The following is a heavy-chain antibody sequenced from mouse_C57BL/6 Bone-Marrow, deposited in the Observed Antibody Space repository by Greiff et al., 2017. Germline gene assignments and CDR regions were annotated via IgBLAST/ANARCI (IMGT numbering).Heavy chain of an antibody. CDR3: ARDITTVVATGYFDV. V-gene: IGHV1-59*01. Sequence: QVQLQQPGAELVRPGTSVKLSCKASGYTFTSYWMHWVKQRPGQGLEWIGVIDPSDSYTNYNQKFKGKATLTVDQSSSTAYMQLSSLTSEDSAVYYCARDITTVVATGYFDVWGTGTTVTVAS. CDR1: GYTFTSYW. D-gene: IGHD1-1*01. CDR2: IDPSDSYT. J-gene: IGHJ1*03.